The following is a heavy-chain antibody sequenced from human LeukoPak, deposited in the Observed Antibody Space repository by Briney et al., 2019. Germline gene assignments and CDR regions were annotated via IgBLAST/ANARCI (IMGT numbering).Heavy chain of an antibody. D-gene: IGHD2-15*01. CDR3: ARDRSAAGYNWFDP. CDR1: GFTVSSNY. V-gene: IGHV3-53*01. J-gene: IGHJ5*02. Sequence: GGSLRLSCAASGFTVSSNYMSWVRQAPGKGLEWVSVIYSGGSTYYADSVKGRFTISRDNSKNTLYLQMNSLRAEDTAVYYCARDRSAAGYNWFDPWGQGTLVTVSS. CDR2: IYSGGST.